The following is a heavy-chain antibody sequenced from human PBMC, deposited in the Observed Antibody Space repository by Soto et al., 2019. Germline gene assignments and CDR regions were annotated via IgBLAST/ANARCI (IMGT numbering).Heavy chain of an antibody. J-gene: IGHJ1*01. D-gene: IGHD2-2*02. CDR2: IYYSGST. Sequence: QVQLQESGPGLVKPSQTLSLTCTVSGGSISSGDYYWSWIRQPPGKGLEWIGYIYYSGSTYYNPSLKSRVTMSVDTSKHQFSLKLLSVTAADTAVYYCARVVDCSSTSCYIPTWGQGTLVTVSS. CDR3: ARVVDCSSTSCYIPT. CDR1: GGSISSGDYY. V-gene: IGHV4-30-4*01.